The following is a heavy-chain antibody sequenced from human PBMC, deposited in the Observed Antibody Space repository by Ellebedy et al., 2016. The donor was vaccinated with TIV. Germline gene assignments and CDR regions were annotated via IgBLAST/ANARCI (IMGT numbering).Heavy chain of an antibody. CDR3: ARDQWLGRAYYFDS. Sequence: GGSLRLSCGTSGFTFSNYWMTWVRQAPGKGLEWVASIKQDGSEKYYVDSVKGRFSISRDNTKNSLYLQMNSLTDEDTAVYYCARDQWLGRAYYFDSWGQGTLVTVSS. CDR1: GFTFSNYW. V-gene: IGHV3-7*01. CDR2: IKQDGSEK. D-gene: IGHD6-19*01. J-gene: IGHJ4*02.